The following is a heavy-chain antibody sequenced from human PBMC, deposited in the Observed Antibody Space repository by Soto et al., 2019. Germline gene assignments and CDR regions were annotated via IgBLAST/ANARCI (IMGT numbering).Heavy chain of an antibody. J-gene: IGHJ4*02. CDR1: GFTFSSYS. CDR2: ISSSSSTI. V-gene: IGHV3-48*02. CDR3: ARERYSYGRRSLDY. D-gene: IGHD5-18*01. Sequence: GGSLRLSCAASGFTFSSYSMNWVRQAPGKGLEWVSYISSSSSTIYYADSVKGRFTISRDNAKNSLYLQMNSLRDEDTAVYYCARERYSYGRRSLDYWGQGTLVTVSS.